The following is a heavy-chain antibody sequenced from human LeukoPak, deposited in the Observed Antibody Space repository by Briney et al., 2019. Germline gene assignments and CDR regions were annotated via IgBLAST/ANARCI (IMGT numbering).Heavy chain of an antibody. D-gene: IGHD4-17*01. Sequence: SETLSLTCIVSGASISSHYWSWMRQPPGKGLEWIGYTYHSGSTKYNPSLKSRVAISADTSKNQFSLKLRSMTAADTAIYYCYVESEYGDYDYWGQGTLVAVSS. J-gene: IGHJ4*02. CDR1: GASISSHY. CDR3: YVESEYGDYDY. V-gene: IGHV4-59*11. CDR2: TYHSGST.